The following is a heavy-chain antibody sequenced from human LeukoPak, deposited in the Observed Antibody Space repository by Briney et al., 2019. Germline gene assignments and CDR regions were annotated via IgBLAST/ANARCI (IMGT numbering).Heavy chain of an antibody. CDR1: VYPIRSGYY. Sequence: SETLPLTCVVPVYPIRSGYYGAGTRQPPGRGLKGIGSIYHSGTTLYNPSLKSRVTISLDTSKNQFSLNLSSVTAADTAVYYCARHPGGTYRFDYWGQGTLVTVSS. D-gene: IGHD1-26*01. J-gene: IGHJ4*02. CDR3: ARHPGGTYRFDY. CDR2: IYHSGTT. V-gene: IGHV4-38-2*01.